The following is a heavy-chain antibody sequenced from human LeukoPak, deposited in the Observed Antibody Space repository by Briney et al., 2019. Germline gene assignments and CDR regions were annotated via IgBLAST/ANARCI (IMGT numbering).Heavy chain of an antibody. CDR2: IYYSGST. CDR3: ARGLRGYNWNWFDY. J-gene: IGHJ4*02. Sequence: SETLSLTCTVSGGSISSYYWSWIRQPPGKGLEWIGYIYYSGSTNYNPSLKSRVTISVDTSKNQYSLKLSSVTAADTAVYYCARGLRGYNWNWFDYWGQGTLVTVSS. CDR1: GGSISSYY. D-gene: IGHD1-7*01. V-gene: IGHV4-59*12.